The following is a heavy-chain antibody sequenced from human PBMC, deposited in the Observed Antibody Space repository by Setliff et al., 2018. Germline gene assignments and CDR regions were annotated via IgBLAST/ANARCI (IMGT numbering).Heavy chain of an antibody. Sequence: ASVKVSCKASGYTFTNYGITWVRQAPVQGLEWMGWINNYNTNTKYAQKLQGRVTMTTDTSTSTAYMELRSLRSDDTAVYYCARINFYVSSGYYYAPDYWGQGTLVTVSS. V-gene: IGHV1-18*01. J-gene: IGHJ4*02. CDR2: INNYNTNT. D-gene: IGHD3-22*01. CDR1: GYTFTNYG. CDR3: ARINFYVSSGYYYAPDY.